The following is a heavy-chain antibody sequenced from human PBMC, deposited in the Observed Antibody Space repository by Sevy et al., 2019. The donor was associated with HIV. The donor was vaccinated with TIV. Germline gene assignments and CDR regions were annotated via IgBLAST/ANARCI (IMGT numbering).Heavy chain of an antibody. V-gene: IGHV3-11*01. CDR2: ISLSGSTI. CDR3: ASEGVADRSAQLQYYYYGMDV. D-gene: IGHD1-1*01. Sequence: GGSLRLSCAASGFTFSDYFMSWIRQAPGKGLEWISYISLSGSTIYYADSVKGRFTISRDNAKNSLYLQMNSLRSDDTAVYYCASEGVADRSAQLQYYYYGMDVWGQGTTVTVSS. CDR1: GFTFSDYF. J-gene: IGHJ6*02.